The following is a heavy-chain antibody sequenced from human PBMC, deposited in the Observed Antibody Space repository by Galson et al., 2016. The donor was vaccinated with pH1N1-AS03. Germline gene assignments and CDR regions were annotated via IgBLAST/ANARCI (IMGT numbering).Heavy chain of an antibody. J-gene: IGHJ5*02. CDR3: ARFHCGDYSGWFDP. Sequence: PALVKPTQTLTLTCTFSGFSLSTSGMCVSWIRQPPGKALEWLARIDWNDNKYYSTSLKTRLTISKDTSKNQVVLTMTNMDPVDTATYYCARFHCGDYSGWFDPWGQGTLVTVSS. D-gene: IGHD4-17*01. CDR1: GFSLSTSGMC. CDR2: IDWNDNK. V-gene: IGHV2-70*11.